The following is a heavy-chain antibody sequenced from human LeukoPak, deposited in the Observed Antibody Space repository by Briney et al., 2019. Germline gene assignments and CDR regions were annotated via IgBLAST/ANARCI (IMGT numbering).Heavy chain of an antibody. D-gene: IGHD2-21*01. Sequence: KPSETLSLTCTVSGGSISSGDYYWSWIRQPPGKGLEWIGYIYYSGSTYYNPSLKSRVTISVDTSKNQFSLKLSSVTAADTAVYYCARADYCGGDCVDAFDIWGQGTMVTVSS. CDR3: ARADYCGGDCVDAFDI. V-gene: IGHV4-30-4*08. CDR1: GGSISSGDYY. J-gene: IGHJ3*02. CDR2: IYYSGST.